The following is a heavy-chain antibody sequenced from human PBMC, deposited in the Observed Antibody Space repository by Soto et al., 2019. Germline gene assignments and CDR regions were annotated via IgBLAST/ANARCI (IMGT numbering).Heavy chain of an antibody. D-gene: IGHD1-26*01. CDR2: TYYRSKWYN. V-gene: IGHV6-1*01. CDR3: ARMVGGTEDY. Sequence: SQTLSLTCAISGVSVSSNSAAWNWVRQSPSRGLEWLGRTYYRSKWYNDYAVSVKGRITINPDTSRNQFSLQLKSVTPEDTAVYYCARMVGGTEDYLGQGTPLTVSS. CDR1: GVSVSSNSAA. J-gene: IGHJ4*02.